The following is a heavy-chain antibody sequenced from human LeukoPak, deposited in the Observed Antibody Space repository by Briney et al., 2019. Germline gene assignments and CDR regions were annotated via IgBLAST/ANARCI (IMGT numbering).Heavy chain of an antibody. Sequence: ASVKVSCKASGYTFTSYAMNWVRQAPGQGLEWMGWINTNTGNPTYAQGLTGRFVFSLDTSVSTAYLQISSLKAEDTAVYYCAREPRLYDILTGYYRGAFDYWGQGTLVTVSS. V-gene: IGHV7-4-1*02. CDR3: AREPRLYDILTGYYRGAFDY. J-gene: IGHJ4*02. CDR1: GYTFTSYA. CDR2: INTNTGNP. D-gene: IGHD3-9*01.